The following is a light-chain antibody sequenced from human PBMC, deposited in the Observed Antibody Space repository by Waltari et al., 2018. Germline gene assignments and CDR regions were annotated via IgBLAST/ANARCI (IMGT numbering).Light chain of an antibody. V-gene: IGKV1-39*01. Sequence: DIQMTQSPSSLSASVGDRVAITCRASQSISRHLNWYQQKPGKAPNLLMYAASSLQSGVPSRFSGSGSGTDFTLIISSLQPEDFATYYCQQSYSTPHTFGQGTKLEIK. CDR3: QQSYSTPHT. J-gene: IGKJ2*01. CDR2: AAS. CDR1: QSISRH.